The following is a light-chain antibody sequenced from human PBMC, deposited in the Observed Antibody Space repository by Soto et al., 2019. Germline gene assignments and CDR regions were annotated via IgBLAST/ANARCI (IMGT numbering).Light chain of an antibody. CDR2: GAS. J-gene: IGKJ1*01. Sequence: EIVLTQSPGTLSLSPGERATLSCRASQSVSNNYLAWYQQKPGQAPRLLIYGASSRATGIPDRFSGSGSGTEFTLTISSLQPEDVATYYCQKYNSAPPTFGQGTKVEIK. CDR3: QKYNSAPPT. V-gene: IGKV3-20*01. CDR1: QSVSNNY.